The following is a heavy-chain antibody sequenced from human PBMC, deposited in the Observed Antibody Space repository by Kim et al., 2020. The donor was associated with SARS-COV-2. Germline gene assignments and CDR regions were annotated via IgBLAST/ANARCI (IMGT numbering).Heavy chain of an antibody. V-gene: IGHV3-21*01. CDR3: ARDRVAAAGTSVY. D-gene: IGHD6-13*01. Sequence: GGSLRLSCAASGFTFSSYSMNWVRQAPGKGLEWVSSISSSSSYIYYADSVKGRFTISRDNAKNSLYLQMNSLRAEDTAVYYCARDRVAAAGTSVYWGQGTLVTVSS. CDR1: GFTFSSYS. J-gene: IGHJ4*02. CDR2: ISSSSSYI.